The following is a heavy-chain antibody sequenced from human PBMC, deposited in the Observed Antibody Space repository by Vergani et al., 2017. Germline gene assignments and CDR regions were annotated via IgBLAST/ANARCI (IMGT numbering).Heavy chain of an antibody. Sequence: EVQPVESGGGLVKPGGSLRLSCTTSGFTFSSAWMSWVRQAPGKGLEWVARIRPKTDGETTDYAAPVKGRFTISRDDSKNTLYLQMNSLKTEDTAVYYCTKDIQQSPLVNCSVPRGDGVFFDIWGQGTVVTVSS. V-gene: IGHV3-15*01. CDR2: IRPKTDGETT. CDR3: TKDIQQSPLVNCSVPRGDGVFFDI. D-gene: IGHD2-15*01. J-gene: IGHJ3*02. CDR1: GFTFSSAW.